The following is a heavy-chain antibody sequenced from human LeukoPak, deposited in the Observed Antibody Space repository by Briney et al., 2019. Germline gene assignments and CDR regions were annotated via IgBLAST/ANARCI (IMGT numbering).Heavy chain of an antibody. D-gene: IGHD5-24*01. CDR2: IYYSGNT. V-gene: IGHV4-59*01. CDR1: GGSISSSY. CDR3: ARGEMATPRTRWFQH. Sequence: SETLSLTCTASGGSISSSYWSWIRQPPGKGLEWIGYIYYSGNTNYNPSLKSRVTISVDTSKNQFSLKLTSVTAADTAVYYCARGEMATPRTRWFQHWGQGTLVTVSS. J-gene: IGHJ1*01.